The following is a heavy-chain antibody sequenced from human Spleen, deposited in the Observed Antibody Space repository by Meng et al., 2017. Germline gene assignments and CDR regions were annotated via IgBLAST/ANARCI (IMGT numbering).Heavy chain of an antibody. V-gene: IGHV3-7*01. J-gene: IGHJ6*02. CDR2: IKQDGSEK. CDR3: ARGASSTWKYYYFYYGMDV. Sequence: GESLKISCAASGFTFSSYWMSWVRQAPGKGLEWVANIKQDGSEKYYVDSVKGRFTISRDNAKNTLYLQMNSLRGEDSAVYYCARGASSTWKYYYFYYGMDVWGQGTTVTVSS. D-gene: IGHD6-13*01. CDR1: GFTFSSYW.